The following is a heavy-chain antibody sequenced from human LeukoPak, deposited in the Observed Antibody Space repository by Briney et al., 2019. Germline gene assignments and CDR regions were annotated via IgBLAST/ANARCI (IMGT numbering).Heavy chain of an antibody. D-gene: IGHD4-23*01. V-gene: IGHV4-39*01. CDR3: ARGSNDGVKSSWFDP. CDR1: GGSISSSSYY. Sequence: SETLSLTCTVSGGSISSSSYYWGWIRQPPGKGLEWIGSIYYSGSTYYNPSLKSRVTISVDTSKNQFSLKLSSVTAADTAVYYCARGSNDGVKSSWFDPWGQGTLVTVSS. CDR2: IYYSGST. J-gene: IGHJ5*02.